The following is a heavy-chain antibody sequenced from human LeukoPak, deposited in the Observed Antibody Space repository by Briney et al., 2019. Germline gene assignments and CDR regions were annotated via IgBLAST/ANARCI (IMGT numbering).Heavy chain of an antibody. CDR1: GSTFGSYW. D-gene: IGHD2-2*01. Sequence: PGGSLRLASAAYGSTFGSYWMHWVRQAAGKGLVWISRINTDGSSTSYADSGTGRFTISRDNAKNTLYPQMNSLRAEDTAVYYCARDRPEDIVVVPAAYYYYYYMDVWGKGTTVTVSS. CDR2: INTDGSST. V-gene: IGHV3-74*01. J-gene: IGHJ6*03. CDR3: ARDRPEDIVVVPAAYYYYYYMDV.